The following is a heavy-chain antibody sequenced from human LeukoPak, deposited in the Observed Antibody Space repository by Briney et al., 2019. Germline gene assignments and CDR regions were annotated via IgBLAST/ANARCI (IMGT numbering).Heavy chain of an antibody. CDR1: GGSVSSSDYY. CDR3: ARSLSTTGLR. J-gene: IGHJ4*02. CDR2: INYSGNT. Sequence: SQTLSLTCTVSGGSVSSSDYYWGWIRQPPGKGLEWIGSINYSGNTYYNPSLKNRVTISVDTSKNQFSVKLSSVTAADTAVYYCARSLSTTGLRWGQGTLVTVSS. D-gene: IGHD1-1*01. V-gene: IGHV4-39*01.